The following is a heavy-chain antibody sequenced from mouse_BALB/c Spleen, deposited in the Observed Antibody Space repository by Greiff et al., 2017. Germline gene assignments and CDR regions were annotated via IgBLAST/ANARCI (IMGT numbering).Heavy chain of an antibody. CDR3: ARRRRYDGDYFDY. CDR2: ISNGGGST. CDR1: GFTFSSYT. V-gene: IGHV5-12-2*01. Sequence: EVHLVESGGGLVQPGGSLKLSCAASGFTFSSYTMSWVRQTPEKRLAWVAYISNGGGSTYYPDTVKGRFTISRDNAKNTLYLQMSSLKSEDTAMYYCARRRRYDGDYFDYWGQGTTLTVSS. D-gene: IGHD2-14*01. J-gene: IGHJ2*01.